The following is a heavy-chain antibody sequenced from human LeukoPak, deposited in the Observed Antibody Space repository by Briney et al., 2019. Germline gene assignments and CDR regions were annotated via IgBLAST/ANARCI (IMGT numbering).Heavy chain of an antibody. V-gene: IGHV1-69*01. Sequence: SVKVSCKASGGTFSSYAISWVRQAPGQGLEWMGGIIPIFGTANYAQKFQGRVTITADESTSTAYMELSSLRSDDTAVYYCAREYTGEGFDCWGQGTLVTVSS. CDR2: IIPIFGTA. CDR1: GGTFSSYA. J-gene: IGHJ4*02. D-gene: IGHD3-10*01. CDR3: AREYTGEGFDC.